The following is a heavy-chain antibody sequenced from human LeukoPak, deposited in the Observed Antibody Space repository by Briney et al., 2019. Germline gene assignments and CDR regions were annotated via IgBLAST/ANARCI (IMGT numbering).Heavy chain of an antibody. CDR2: IYSGGST. Sequence: GGSLRLSCAASGFTFSNYGMHWVRQAPGKGLEWVSFIYSGGSTYYADSVKGRFTISRDNSKNTLYLQMNSLRAEDTAVYYCAREGSGSAFDIWDQGTMVTVSS. J-gene: IGHJ3*02. CDR1: GFTFSNYG. V-gene: IGHV3-53*01. CDR3: AREGSGSAFDI. D-gene: IGHD3-10*01.